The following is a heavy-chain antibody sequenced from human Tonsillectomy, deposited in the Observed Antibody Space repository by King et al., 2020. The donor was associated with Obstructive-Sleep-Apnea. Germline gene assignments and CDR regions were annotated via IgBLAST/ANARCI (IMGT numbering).Heavy chain of an antibody. Sequence: QLVQSGGVVVQPGGSLRLSCAASGFTFDDYTMHWVRQAPGKGLEWVSLISWDGGSTYYADSVKGRFTISRDNSKNSLYLQMNSLRTEDTALYYCAKEQRWYFDLWGRGTLVTVSS. J-gene: IGHJ2*01. D-gene: IGHD5-18*01. CDR2: ISWDGGST. V-gene: IGHV3-43*01. CDR3: AKEQRWYFDL. CDR1: GFTFDDYT.